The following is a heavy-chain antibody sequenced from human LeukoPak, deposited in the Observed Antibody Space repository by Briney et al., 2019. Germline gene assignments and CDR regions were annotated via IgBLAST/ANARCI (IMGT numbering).Heavy chain of an antibody. CDR3: AKDAAGPEY. CDR2: VNPNSGGT. V-gene: IGHV1-2*02. J-gene: IGHJ4*02. CDR1: GYTFTDYY. Sequence: ASVKVSCKASGYTFTDYYIYWVRQAPGQGLEWMGWVNPNSGGTQYAQKFQGRVTMTRDTYISTAYIELSSLTSDDTAVYYCAKDAAGPEYWGQGTRVTVSS. D-gene: IGHD6-13*01.